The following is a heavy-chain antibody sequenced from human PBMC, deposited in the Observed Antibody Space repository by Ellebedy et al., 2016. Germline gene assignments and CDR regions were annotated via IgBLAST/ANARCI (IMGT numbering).Heavy chain of an antibody. D-gene: IGHD6-19*01. CDR3: AREVVAVAGTGNGLDY. CDR1: GGTFSSYA. J-gene: IGHJ4*02. Sequence: SVKVSCXASGGTFSSYAISWVRQAPGQGLEWMGGIIPIFGTANYAQKFQGRVTITADESTSTAYMELSSLRSEDTAVYYCAREVVAVAGTGNGLDYWGQGTLVTVSS. CDR2: IIPIFGTA. V-gene: IGHV1-69*13.